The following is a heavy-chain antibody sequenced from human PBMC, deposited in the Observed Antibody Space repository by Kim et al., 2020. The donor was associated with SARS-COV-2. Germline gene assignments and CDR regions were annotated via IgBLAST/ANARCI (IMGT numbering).Heavy chain of an antibody. J-gene: IGHJ6*03. CDR1: GYTFTSYD. CDR2: MNPNSGNT. D-gene: IGHD3-22*01. V-gene: IGHV1-8*01. Sequence: ASVKVSCKASGYTFTSYDINWVRRATGQGLEWMGWMNPNSGNTGYAQKFQGRVTMTRNTSISTAYMELSSLRSEDTAVYYCARAFGGTMIVVVIPYYYYYMDVWGKGTTVTVSS. CDR3: ARAFGGTMIVVVIPYYYYYMDV.